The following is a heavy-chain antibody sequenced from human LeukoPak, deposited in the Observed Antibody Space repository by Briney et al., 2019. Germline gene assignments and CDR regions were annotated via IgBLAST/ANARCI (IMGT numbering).Heavy chain of an antibody. CDR2: ISSSSSYI. CDR1: GFTFSSYS. D-gene: IGHD6-13*01. Sequence: PGGSLRLSCAASGFTFSSYSMNWVRQAPGKGLEWVSSISSSSSYIYYADSVKGRFTISRDNAKNSLYLQMNSLRAEDTAVYFCARGSYSSSWYGSEYFHHWGQGTLVTVS. CDR3: ARGSYSSSWYGSEYFHH. V-gene: IGHV3-21*01. J-gene: IGHJ1*01.